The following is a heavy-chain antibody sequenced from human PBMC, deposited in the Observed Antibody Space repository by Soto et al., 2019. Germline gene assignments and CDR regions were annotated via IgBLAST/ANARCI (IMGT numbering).Heavy chain of an antibody. D-gene: IGHD6-19*01. J-gene: IGHJ6*02. V-gene: IGHV4-61*01. CDR2: IYSSGRT. Sequence: QVQLQESGPGLVKPSETLSLTCTVSGGSVSSGSYYWRWIRQPPGKGLEWIGSIYSSGRTNYNPSLKRRVTIAVATSKNQGSRKLSSVTAADTAVYYWARGIEGWYQGRYYYGMDVWGQGTTVTVSS. CDR3: ARGIEGWYQGRYYYGMDV. CDR1: GGSVSSGSYY.